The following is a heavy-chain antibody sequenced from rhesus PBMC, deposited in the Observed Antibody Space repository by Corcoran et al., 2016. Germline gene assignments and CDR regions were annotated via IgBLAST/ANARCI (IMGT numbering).Heavy chain of an antibody. CDR3: ARSPEYGFNFDY. Sequence: QVQLQESGPGVVKPSETLSLTCAVSGGSISGYYFWSWICQPRGKGLEWIGYIYSGSGSTSDNPSLRSRVTISKDTSKNQFSLQLSSVTAADTAVYYCARSPEYGFNFDYWGQGVLVTVSS. D-gene: IGHD4-23*01. J-gene: IGHJ4*01. CDR2: IYSGSGST. V-gene: IGHV4-143*01. CDR1: GGSISGYYF.